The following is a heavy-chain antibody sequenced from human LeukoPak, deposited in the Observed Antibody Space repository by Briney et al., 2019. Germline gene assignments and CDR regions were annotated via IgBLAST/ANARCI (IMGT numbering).Heavy chain of an antibody. Sequence: GGSLRLSCAGSGFTFSDYSMHWVRQAPGKGLEWVSSISSSTTYKYYADSVKGRFTISRDNAKNSVFLQMNSLRAEDTAVYYCAREWEAFDYWGQGTLVTVSS. CDR1: GFTFSDYS. CDR3: AREWEAFDY. J-gene: IGHJ4*02. D-gene: IGHD1-26*01. V-gene: IGHV3-21*01. CDR2: ISSSTTYK.